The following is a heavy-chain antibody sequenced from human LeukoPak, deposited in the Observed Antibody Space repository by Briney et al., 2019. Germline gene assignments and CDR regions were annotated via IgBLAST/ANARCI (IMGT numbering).Heavy chain of an antibody. CDR2: INPNSGGT. CDR1: GYTFTGYY. V-gene: IGHV1-2*02. J-gene: IGHJ5*02. CDR3: ARDLEDYYDSSGYAWFDP. Sequence: ASVKVSCKASGYTFTGYYMHWVRQAPGQGLEWMGWINPNSGGTNYAQKFQGRVTMTRDTSISTAYMELSSLRSEDTAVYYCARDLEDYYDSSGYAWFDPWGQGTLVTVSS. D-gene: IGHD3-22*01.